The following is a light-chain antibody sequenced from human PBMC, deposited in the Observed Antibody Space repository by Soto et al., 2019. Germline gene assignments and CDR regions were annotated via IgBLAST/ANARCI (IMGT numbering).Light chain of an antibody. CDR2: DAS. V-gene: IGKV3-20*01. Sequence: IVLTQSPGTLSLSPGDRATLSCRASQSLSGDYLAWYQQKPGQAPRLLIYDASRRATDIPARFSGSGSGTDFALTISRLEPADFAVYFCQQYDTFPRTFGQGTKVEIQ. J-gene: IGKJ1*01. CDR3: QQYDTFPRT. CDR1: QSLSGDY.